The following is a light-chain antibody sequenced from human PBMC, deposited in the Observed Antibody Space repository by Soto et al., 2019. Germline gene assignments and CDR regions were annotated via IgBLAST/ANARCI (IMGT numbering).Light chain of an antibody. CDR2: GVS. Sequence: EIVLTQSPGTLSLSPGERATLSCRASQSFSDNYLAWYQQKPGQAPRLLIYGVSSRATGIPDRFSGSGSGTDFTLSISRLEPEDFAVYYCQQYGTSPPMYTFGQGTKLEIK. J-gene: IGKJ2*01. CDR1: QSFSDNY. CDR3: QQYGTSPPMYT. V-gene: IGKV3-20*01.